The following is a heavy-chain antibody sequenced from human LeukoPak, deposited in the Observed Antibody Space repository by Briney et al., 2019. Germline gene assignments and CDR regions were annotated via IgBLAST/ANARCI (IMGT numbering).Heavy chain of an antibody. CDR2: ISAYNGNT. CDR3: ARDQDTTTLGFDY. Sequence: GASVKVSCKVSGYTLTELSMHWVRQAPGQGLEWMGWISAYNGNTNYAQKLQGRVTMTTDTSTSTAYMELRSLRSDDTAVYYCARDQDTTTLGFDYWGQGTLVTVSS. D-gene: IGHD5-18*01. CDR1: GYTLTELS. V-gene: IGHV1-18*01. J-gene: IGHJ4*02.